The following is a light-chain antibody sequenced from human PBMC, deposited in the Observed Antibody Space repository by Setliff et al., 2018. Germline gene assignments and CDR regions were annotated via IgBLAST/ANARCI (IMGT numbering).Light chain of an antibody. V-gene: IGLV1-44*01. CDR3: STCDYSLRTYV. J-gene: IGLJ1*01. Sequence: QSVLNQEASVSGTVGQKVTLSCTGESDNIGRNAVGWYQQSSHGAPKTVMLGNFLPSGIPDRFSGSKSGTTASLTISGLQLEDEADYYCSTCDYSLRTYVFGTGTKVTVL. CDR2: GNF. CDR1: SDNIGRNA.